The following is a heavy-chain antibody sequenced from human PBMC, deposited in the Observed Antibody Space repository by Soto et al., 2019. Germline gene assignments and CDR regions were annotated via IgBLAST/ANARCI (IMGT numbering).Heavy chain of an antibody. Sequence: SETLSLTCTVSGGSISTGGYYWSWIRQHPGKGLECIGYIYYSGTTYYNPSLKSRVTISVDASKSQFSLKLSSVTAADTAVYYCATNGGYYDGRGPKYFPHWGQGTLVTSPQ. CDR2: IYYSGTT. D-gene: IGHD3-22*01. CDR3: ATNGGYYDGRGPKYFPH. J-gene: IGHJ1*01. V-gene: IGHV4-31*03. CDR1: GGSISTGGYY.